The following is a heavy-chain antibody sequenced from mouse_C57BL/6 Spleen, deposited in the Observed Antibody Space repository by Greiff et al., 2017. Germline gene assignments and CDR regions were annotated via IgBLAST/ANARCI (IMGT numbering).Heavy chain of an antibody. CDR1: GYTFTSYW. D-gene: IGHD1-1*01. V-gene: IGHV1-52*01. CDR3: ARWTVVAEEYYVDY. J-gene: IGHJ2*01. CDR2: IDPSDSET. Sequence: QVQLQQPGAELVRPGSSVKLSCKASGYTFTSYWMHWVKQRPIQGLEWIGNIDPSDSETHYNQKFKDKATLTVDKSSSTADMQLSSLTSEDAAVYYGARWTVVAEEYYVDYWGQGTTRTVSS.